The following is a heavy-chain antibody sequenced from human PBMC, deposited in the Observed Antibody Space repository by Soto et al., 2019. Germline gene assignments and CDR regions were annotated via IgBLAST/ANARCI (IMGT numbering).Heavy chain of an antibody. J-gene: IGHJ4*02. D-gene: IGHD5-18*01. Sequence: QITFKESGPTLVKPTQTLTLTCTFSGFSLSTNGVGVGWIRQPPGEDLEWLSLIYWNDDKRYSPSLRSRLTFTKDNSKKQVDLTMTNMEPVDTATYYGSHSTSMVSRALDYWGQGTLVTVSS. CDR3: SHSTSMVSRALDY. V-gene: IGHV2-5*01. CDR1: GFSLSTNGVG. CDR2: IYWNDDK.